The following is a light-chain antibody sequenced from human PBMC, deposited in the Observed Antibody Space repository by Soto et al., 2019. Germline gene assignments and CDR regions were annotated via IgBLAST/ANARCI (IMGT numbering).Light chain of an antibody. CDR1: QSIKNY. V-gene: IGKV1-39*01. CDR2: AAS. J-gene: IGKJ4*01. Sequence: DIRMTHSPSSVSSSVGDRVTITCRASQSIKNYLNWYQQKPGKAPKLLIYAASSLQSGVPSRFSGSGSGTDFTLTISSLQPEDFATYYCQQSYSTPLNFGGGTKVDIK. CDR3: QQSYSTPLN.